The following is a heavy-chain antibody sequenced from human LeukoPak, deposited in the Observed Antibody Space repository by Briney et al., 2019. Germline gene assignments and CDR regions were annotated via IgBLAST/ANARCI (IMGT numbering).Heavy chain of an antibody. J-gene: IGHJ5*02. CDR1: GFTFSSYW. CDR3: AKLKLGERKFDP. V-gene: IGHV3-23*01. CDR2: ISGSGGST. D-gene: IGHD3-16*01. Sequence: GGSLRLSCAASGFTFSSYWMSWVRQAPGKGLEWVSAISGSGGSTYYADSVKGRFTISRDNSKNTLYLQMNSLRAEDTAVYYCAKLKLGERKFDPWGQGTLVTVSS.